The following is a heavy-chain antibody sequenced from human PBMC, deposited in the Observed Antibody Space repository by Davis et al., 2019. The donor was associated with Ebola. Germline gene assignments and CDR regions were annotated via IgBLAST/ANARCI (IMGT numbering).Heavy chain of an antibody. CDR1: GARFTYYW. J-gene: IGHJ6*02. V-gene: IGHV5-51*01. CDR2: IYPRDSDT. Sequence: GESLKISCQDSGARFTYYWIAWVRQMPGEGLEWMGVIYPRDSDTRYSPSFQGQVTISADKSISTAYLQWSSLKASDTAMYYCARGPTYSSSSDFYYYGMDVWGQGTTVTVSS. D-gene: IGHD6-6*01. CDR3: ARGPTYSSSSDFYYYGMDV.